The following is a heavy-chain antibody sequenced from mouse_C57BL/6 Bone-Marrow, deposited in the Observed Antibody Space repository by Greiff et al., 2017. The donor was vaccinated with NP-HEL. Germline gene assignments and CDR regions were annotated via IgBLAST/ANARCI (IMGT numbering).Heavy chain of an antibody. CDR3: ARHTDQSTRAMDY. CDR2: ISNGGGST. CDR1: GFTFSDYY. V-gene: IGHV5-12*01. D-gene: IGHD1-1*01. J-gene: IGHJ4*01. Sequence: VQLKESGGGLVQPGGSLKLSCAASGFTFSDYYMYWVRQTPEKRLEWVAYISNGGGSTYYPDTVKGRFTISRDNAKNTLYLQMSRLKSEDTAMYYCARHTDQSTRAMDYWGQGTSVTVSS.